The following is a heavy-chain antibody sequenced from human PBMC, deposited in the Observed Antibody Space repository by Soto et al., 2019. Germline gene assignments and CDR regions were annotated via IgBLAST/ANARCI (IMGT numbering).Heavy chain of an antibody. CDR2: IYYSGST. D-gene: IGHD1-1*01. CDR3: ARASDGYNSGVFDL. CDR1: GGSISSSSYY. V-gene: IGHV4-39*02. Sequence: ETLSLTCTVSGGSISSSSYYWGWIRQPPGKGLEWIGSIYYSGSTYYNPSLKSRVTISVDTSKNHFSLKLRSVTAADTAVYYCARASDGYNSGVFDLWGQGTMVTVSS. J-gene: IGHJ3*01.